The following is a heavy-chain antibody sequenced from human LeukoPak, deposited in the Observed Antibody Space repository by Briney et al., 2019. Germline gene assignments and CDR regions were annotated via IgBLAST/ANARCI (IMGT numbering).Heavy chain of an antibody. D-gene: IGHD3-16*01. CDR1: GGSISSGGYY. CDR2: INHSGST. J-gene: IGHJ4*02. CDR3: ASGGGATRQDY. Sequence: PSQTLSLTCTVSGGSISSGGYYWSWIRQPPGKGLEWIGEINHSGSTNYNPSLKSRVTISVDTSKNQFSLKLSSVTAADTAVHYCASGGGATRQDYWGQGTLVTVSS. V-gene: IGHV4-30-2*01.